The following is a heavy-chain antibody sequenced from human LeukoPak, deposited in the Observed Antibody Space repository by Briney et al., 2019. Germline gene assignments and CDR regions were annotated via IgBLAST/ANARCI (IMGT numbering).Heavy chain of an antibody. V-gene: IGHV1-69*04. Sequence: SVKVSCKASGGTFSSYAISWVRQAPGQGPEWMGRIIPILGIASYAQKFQGRVTVTADKSTSTAYMELSSLRSEDTAVYYCARMAVAAAGSFDYWGQGTLVTVSS. J-gene: IGHJ4*02. D-gene: IGHD6-13*01. CDR2: IIPILGIA. CDR3: ARMAVAAAGSFDY. CDR1: GGTFSSYA.